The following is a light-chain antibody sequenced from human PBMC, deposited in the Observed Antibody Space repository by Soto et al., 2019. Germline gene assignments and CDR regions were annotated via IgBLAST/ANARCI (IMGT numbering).Light chain of an antibody. J-gene: IGLJ2*01. CDR2: RNN. CDR1: SSNIGSNY. CDR3: AAWDDSLSGVV. Sequence: QSVLTQPPSASGTPGQRVTISCSGSSSNIGSNYVYWYQQLPGTAPKLLIYRNNQRPSGVPDRFSGSKSGTSASLAISGLRPEDEAAYYCAAWDDSLSGVVFGGGTQLTVL. V-gene: IGLV1-47*01.